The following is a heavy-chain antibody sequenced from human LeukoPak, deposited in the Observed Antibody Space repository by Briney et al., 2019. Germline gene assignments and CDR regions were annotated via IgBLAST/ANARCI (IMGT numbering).Heavy chain of an antibody. CDR1: GYSFTSYW. D-gene: IGHD5-12*01. V-gene: IGHV5-51*01. CDR3: AKHQWRSGYDSYYFDY. CDR2: IYPGDSDT. Sequence: GESLKISCKGSGYSFTSYWIGWVRQMPGKGLERMGIIYPGDSDTRYSPSFQGQVTISADKSISTAYLQWSSLKASDTAMYYCAKHQWRSGYDSYYFDYWGQGTLVTVSS. J-gene: IGHJ4*02.